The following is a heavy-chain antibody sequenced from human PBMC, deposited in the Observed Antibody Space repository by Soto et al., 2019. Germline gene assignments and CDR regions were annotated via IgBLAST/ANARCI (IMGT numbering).Heavy chain of an antibody. V-gene: IGHV1-18*01. J-gene: IGHJ4*02. CDR2: ISAYNGNT. CDR3: ARVDTYYDFWSGYRHFDY. CDR1: GYTFTSYG. D-gene: IGHD3-3*01. Sequence: QVQLVQSGAEVKKPGASVKVSCKASGYTFTSYGISWVRQAPGQGLEWMGWISAYNGNTNYAQKLQGRVTMTTDTSTSTAYMDLRSLRSDDTAVYYCARVDTYYDFWSGYRHFDYWGQGTLVTVSS.